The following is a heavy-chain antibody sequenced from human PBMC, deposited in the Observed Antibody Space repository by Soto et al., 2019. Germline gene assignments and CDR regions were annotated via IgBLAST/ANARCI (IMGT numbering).Heavy chain of an antibody. CDR1: GFTFSSYS. CDR3: AKGPTYYYDSSGYYSDY. V-gene: IGHV3-23*01. Sequence: SLRLSCAASGFTFSSYSMSWVRQAPGKGLEWVSAISVSGGSTYYSDSVKGRFTISRDNSKNTLYLQMNSLRAEDTAVYYCAKGPTYYYDSSGYYSDYWGQGTLVTVSS. J-gene: IGHJ4*02. D-gene: IGHD3-22*01. CDR2: ISVSGGST.